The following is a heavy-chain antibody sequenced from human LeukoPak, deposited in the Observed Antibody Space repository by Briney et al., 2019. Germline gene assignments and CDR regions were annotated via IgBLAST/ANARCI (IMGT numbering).Heavy chain of an antibody. Sequence: GRSLRLSCAASGFTFSSYAMHWVRQAPGKGLEWVAVISYDGSNKYYADSVKGRFTISRDNSKNTLYLQMNSLRAEDTAVYYCARGSHIVVVTPSSGYYWGQGTLVTVSS. CDR1: GFTFSSYA. CDR2: ISYDGSNK. V-gene: IGHV3-30-3*01. CDR3: ARGSHIVVVTPSSGYY. J-gene: IGHJ4*02. D-gene: IGHD2-21*02.